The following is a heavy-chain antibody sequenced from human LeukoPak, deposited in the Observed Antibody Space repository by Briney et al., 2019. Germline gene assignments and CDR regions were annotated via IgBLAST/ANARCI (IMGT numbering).Heavy chain of an antibody. CDR2: ISSTGGST. CDR3: AKRDLPF. J-gene: IGHJ4*02. Sequence: GGSLRLSCVASGFTFSSYAMSWVRQAPGKGLGWVSTISSTGGSTYYADSVKGRFTISRDNSKNTLYLQMTILRADDTAVYYCAKRDLPFWGQGTLVTVSS. V-gene: IGHV3-23*01. CDR1: GFTFSSYA.